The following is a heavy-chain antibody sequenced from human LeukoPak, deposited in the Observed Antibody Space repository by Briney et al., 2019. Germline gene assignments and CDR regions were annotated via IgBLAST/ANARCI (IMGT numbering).Heavy chain of an antibody. V-gene: IGHV3-30*02. D-gene: IGHD1-26*01. CDR3: AKGDSGSYPNWFDP. Sequence: GGSLRLSCAASGFTFRTYGMHWVRQAPGKGLEWVAFIRYDGSNKYYADSVKGRFAISRDNSKNTLYLQMNSLRAEDTAVYYCAKGDSGSYPNWFDPWGQGTLVTVSS. J-gene: IGHJ5*02. CDR2: IRYDGSNK. CDR1: GFTFRTYG.